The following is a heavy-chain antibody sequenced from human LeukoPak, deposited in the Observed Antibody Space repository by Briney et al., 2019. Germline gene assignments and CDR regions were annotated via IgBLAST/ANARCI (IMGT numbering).Heavy chain of an antibody. V-gene: IGHV4-59*08. CDR2: IYYSGTT. CDR1: GGSISSYY. J-gene: IGHJ5*02. CDR3: ARQITSRMRWFDP. D-gene: IGHD2-2*01. Sequence: PSETLSLTCTVSGGSISSYYWSWIRQPPGKGLEWIGYIYYSGTTNYNPSLKSRVTISVDTSKNQFSLNLSSVTAADTAVHYCARQITSRMRWFDPWGRGTPVTVSS.